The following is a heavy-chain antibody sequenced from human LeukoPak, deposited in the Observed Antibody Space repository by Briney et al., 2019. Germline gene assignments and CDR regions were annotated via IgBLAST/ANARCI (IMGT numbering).Heavy chain of an antibody. CDR2: IIPIFGTA. V-gene: IGHV1-69*13. J-gene: IGHJ5*02. CDR1: GGTFSSYA. D-gene: IGHD2-2*01. Sequence: SVKVSCKASGGTFSSYAISWVRQAPGQGLEWMGGIIPIFGTANYAQKFQGRVTITADESTSTAYMELSSLRSEDTAGYYCAKDPHFCCCTSCWSRGWFDPWGQGTLVTVSS. CDR3: AKDPHFCCCTSCWSRGWFDP.